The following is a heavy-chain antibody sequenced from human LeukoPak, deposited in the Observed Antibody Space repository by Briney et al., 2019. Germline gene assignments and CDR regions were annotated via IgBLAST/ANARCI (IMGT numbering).Heavy chain of an antibody. J-gene: IGHJ4*02. Sequence: ASVKVSCKASGYTFTRYTINWVRRAPGQGLEWIQAVTGRFVISLDTSVSTAYLQISSLKAEDTAVYYCARDLYGDYYFDYWGQGTLVTVSS. CDR3: ARDLYGDYYFDY. D-gene: IGHD4-17*01. V-gene: IGHV7-4-1*02. CDR1: GYTFTRYT.